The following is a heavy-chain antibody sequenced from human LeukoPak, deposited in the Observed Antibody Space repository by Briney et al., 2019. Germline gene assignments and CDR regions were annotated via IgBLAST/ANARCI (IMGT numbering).Heavy chain of an antibody. CDR1: GFTFSDYY. CDR3: ASGVEMATIAFDI. V-gene: IGHV3-11*04. J-gene: IGHJ3*02. D-gene: IGHD5-24*01. CDR2: ISSSGSTI. Sequence: TGGSLRLSCVASGFTFSDYYMSWIRQAPGKGLEWVSYISSSGSTIYYADSVKGRFTISRDNAKNSLYLQMNSLRAEDTAVYYCASGVEMATIAFDIWGQGTMVTVSS.